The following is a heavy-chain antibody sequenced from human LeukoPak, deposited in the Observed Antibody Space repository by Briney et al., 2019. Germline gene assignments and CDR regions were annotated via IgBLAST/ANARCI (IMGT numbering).Heavy chain of an antibody. CDR3: ERMYSTSWYVNQ. Sequence: PSETLSLTCAVSGYSISSGYYWGWIRQPPGKGLEWIGTFHNTGAFYYNPSLKSRVTISADMSKNQFSLNLRSVTAADTAMYYCERMYSTSWYVNQWGPGTLVTVPS. J-gene: IGHJ4*02. CDR2: FHNTGAF. V-gene: IGHV4-38-2*01. D-gene: IGHD2-2*01. CDR1: GYSISSGYY.